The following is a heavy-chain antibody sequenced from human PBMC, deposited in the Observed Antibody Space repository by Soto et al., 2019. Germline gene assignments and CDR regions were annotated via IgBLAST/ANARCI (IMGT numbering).Heavy chain of an antibody. D-gene: IGHD6-13*01. V-gene: IGHV3-33*01. Sequence: ESGGGVVQPGRSLRLSCAASGFTFSSYGMHWVRRAPGKGLEWVAVIWYDGSNKYYADSVKGRFTISRDNSKNTLYLQMNSLRAEDTAVYYCAREYRYSSSWYPLGYYYGMDVWGQGTTVTVSS. CDR2: IWYDGSNK. J-gene: IGHJ6*02. CDR1: GFTFSSYG. CDR3: AREYRYSSSWYPLGYYYGMDV.